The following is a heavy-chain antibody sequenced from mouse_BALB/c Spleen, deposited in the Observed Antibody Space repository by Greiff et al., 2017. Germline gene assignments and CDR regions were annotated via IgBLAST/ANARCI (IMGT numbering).Heavy chain of an antibody. V-gene: IGHV7-3*02. CDR1: GFTFTDYY. J-gene: IGHJ2*01. CDR3: ARDRGTTVYYCDY. Sequence: EVKLMESGGGLVQPGGSLRLSCATSGFTFTDYYMSWVRQPPGKALEWLGFIRNKANGYTTEYSASVKGRFTISRDNSQSILYLQMNTLRAEDSATYYCARDRGTTVYYCDYWGQGTTLTVSS. CDR2: IRNKANGYTT. D-gene: IGHD1-1*01.